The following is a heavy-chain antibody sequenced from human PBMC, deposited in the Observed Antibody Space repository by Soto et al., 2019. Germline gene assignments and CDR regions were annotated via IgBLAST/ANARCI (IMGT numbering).Heavy chain of an antibody. J-gene: IGHJ6*02. D-gene: IGHD2-2*01. CDR3: ARVSGCISTSCDEYYYYGMDV. CDR1: GFTFSSYA. CDR2: ISYDGSNK. V-gene: IGHV3-30-3*01. Sequence: QVQLVESGGGVVQPGRSLRLSCAASGFTFSSYAMHWVRQAPGKGLEWVAVISYDGSNKYYADSVKGRFTISRDNSKNXLXLXXNSLRAEDTAVYYCARVSGCISTSCDEYYYYGMDVWGQGTTVTVSS.